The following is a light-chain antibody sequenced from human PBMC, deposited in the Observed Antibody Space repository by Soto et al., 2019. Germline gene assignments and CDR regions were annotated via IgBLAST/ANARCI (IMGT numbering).Light chain of an antibody. CDR3: QNYHSAPFT. V-gene: IGKV1-27*01. Sequence: DIQMTQSPSSLSASVGDRVTITCRASQGISKFLAWYQQKPGDIPKLLIYAASTLQSGVPSRFSGSGSGTDFTLTISSLQPEDVASYYCQNYHSAPFTFGPGTKVDIK. CDR2: AAS. CDR1: QGISKF. J-gene: IGKJ3*01.